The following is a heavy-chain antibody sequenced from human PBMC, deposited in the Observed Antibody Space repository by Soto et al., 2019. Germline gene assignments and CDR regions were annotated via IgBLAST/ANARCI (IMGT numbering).Heavy chain of an antibody. J-gene: IGHJ5*02. CDR1: GFTVSSDY. V-gene: IGHV3-53*01. CDR3: ARAYGGNPALFDP. Sequence: EVQLVESGGVLIQPGGSLRLSCAASGFTVSSDYMSWVRQAPGKGLEWVSVIYTGGSTYYADSVKGRFTFSRDNPKNTLYLQMNSLRAEDTAVYYCARAYGGNPALFDPWGQGTLVTVSS. CDR2: IYTGGST. D-gene: IGHD4-17*01.